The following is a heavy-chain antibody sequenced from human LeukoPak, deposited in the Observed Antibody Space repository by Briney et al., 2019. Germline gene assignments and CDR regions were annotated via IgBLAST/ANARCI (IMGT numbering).Heavy chain of an antibody. D-gene: IGHD2-21*02. J-gene: IGHJ4*02. CDR3: ARSPHVDYCGGDCFIPRSFDY. Sequence: ASVKVSCKASGGTFISYAISWVRQAPGQGLEWMGGIIPIFGTANYAQKFQGRVTITADESTSTAYMELSSLRSEDTAVYYCARSPHVDYCGGDCFIPRSFDYWGQGTLVTVSS. CDR1: GGTFISYA. V-gene: IGHV1-69*13. CDR2: IIPIFGTA.